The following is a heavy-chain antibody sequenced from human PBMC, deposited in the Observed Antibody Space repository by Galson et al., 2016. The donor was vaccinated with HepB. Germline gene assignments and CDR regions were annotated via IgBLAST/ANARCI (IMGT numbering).Heavy chain of an antibody. Sequence: SLRLSCAASGFVFSNYAMSWVRQAPGKGLEWVSTMSGSGGTTYYVDSVRGRFTISRDNSKKTLHLQMNSLRAEDTALYYCAKGPSVLRVSKWSPLPLDYWGQGTLVTVSS. J-gene: IGHJ4*02. CDR1: GFVFSNYA. V-gene: IGHV3-23*01. D-gene: IGHD3-3*01. CDR2: MSGSGGTT. CDR3: AKGPSVLRVSKWSPLPLDY.